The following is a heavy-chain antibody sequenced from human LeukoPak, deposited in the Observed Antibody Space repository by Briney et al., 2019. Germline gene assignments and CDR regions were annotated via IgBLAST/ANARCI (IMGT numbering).Heavy chain of an antibody. D-gene: IGHD3-10*01. V-gene: IGHV4-4*07. CDR2: IYSSGST. J-gene: IGHJ5*02. CDR3: ARGRYYGSGTPEDWFDP. Sequence: SETLSLTCTVSGGSISSYYWSWIRQPAGKGLEWIGRIYSSGSTNYNPSLKSRVTMSVDMSKNQFSLKLSSVTAADTAVYYCARGRYYGSGTPEDWFDPWGQGTLVTVSS. CDR1: GGSISSYY.